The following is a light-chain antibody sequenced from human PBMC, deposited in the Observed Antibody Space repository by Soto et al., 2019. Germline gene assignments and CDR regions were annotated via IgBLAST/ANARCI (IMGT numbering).Light chain of an antibody. V-gene: IGKV3-20*01. CDR3: QQYGSSPWT. CDR1: QSVSSSY. Sequence: VLTQSPGTLSLSPGDSATLSCRASQSVSSSYLAWYQQKTGQAPRLLIYGESSRATGIPDRLSGSGSGTDLNLTISRLEPEDFAVYYCQQYGSSPWTCGQGTKVDIK. CDR2: GES. J-gene: IGKJ1*01.